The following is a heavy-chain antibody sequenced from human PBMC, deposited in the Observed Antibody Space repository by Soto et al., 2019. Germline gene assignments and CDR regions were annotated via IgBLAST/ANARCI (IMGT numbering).Heavy chain of an antibody. CDR3: TRCPIGSGGSCYSDY. J-gene: IGHJ4*02. V-gene: IGHV3-49*03. CDR1: GFTFGDYA. D-gene: IGHD2-15*01. Sequence: GGSLRLSCTASGFTFGDYAMSWFRQAPGKGLEWVGFIRSKAYGGTTEYAASVKGRFTISRDDSKSIAYLQMNSLKTEDTAVYYCTRCPIGSGGSCYSDYWGQGTLVTVSS. CDR2: IRSKAYGGTT.